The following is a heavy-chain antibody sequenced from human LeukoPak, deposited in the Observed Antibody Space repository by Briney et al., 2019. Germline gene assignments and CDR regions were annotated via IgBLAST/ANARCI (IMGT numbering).Heavy chain of an antibody. J-gene: IGHJ4*02. CDR1: GFTFDDYG. CDR3: ASSGVKTTFTGEIDY. Sequence: GGSLRLSCAASGFTFDDYGMHWVRQAPGKGLEWVAVIWYDGSNKYYADSVKGRFTISRDNSKNTLYLQMNSLRAEDTAVYYCASSGVKTTFTGEIDYWGQGTLVTVSS. CDR2: IWYDGSNK. D-gene: IGHD1/OR15-1a*01. V-gene: IGHV3-33*08.